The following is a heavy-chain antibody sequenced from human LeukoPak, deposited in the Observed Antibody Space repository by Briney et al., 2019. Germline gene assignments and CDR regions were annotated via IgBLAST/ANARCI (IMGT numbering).Heavy chain of an antibody. CDR2: ISGSGGST. CDR1: GFTFSSYA. Sequence: EGSLRPSCAASGFTFSSYAMSWVRQAPGKGLEWVSAISGSGGSTYYADSVKGRFTISRDNSKNTLYLQMNSLRAEDTAVYYCAKDRGYSYGGSFDYWGQGTLVTVSS. J-gene: IGHJ4*02. CDR3: AKDRGYSYGGSFDY. V-gene: IGHV3-23*01. D-gene: IGHD5-18*01.